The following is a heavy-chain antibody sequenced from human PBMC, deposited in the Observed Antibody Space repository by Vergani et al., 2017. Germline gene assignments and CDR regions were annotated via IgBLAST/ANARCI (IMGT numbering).Heavy chain of an antibody. CDR2: ISSSGSTL. CDR1: GIPFSDYY. D-gene: IGHD5-18*01. V-gene: IGHV3-11*01. Sequence: QVQLVESGGGLVKPGGSLRLSCAASGIPFSDYYLSWIRPAPGKGVEWVSYISSSGSTLYYAESVKGRFTISRDNAKNSLYRQRNSLRAEDTAVYYCARGGVGYGHDYWGQGTLVTVSS. CDR3: ARGGVGYGHDY. J-gene: IGHJ4*02.